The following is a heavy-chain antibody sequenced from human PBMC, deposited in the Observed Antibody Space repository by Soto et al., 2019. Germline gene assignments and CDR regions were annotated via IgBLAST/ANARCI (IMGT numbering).Heavy chain of an antibody. CDR3: ARALGYSGYAGMDV. CDR2: ISPDNGNT. J-gene: IGHJ6*02. V-gene: IGHV1-18*01. CDR1: GYTFTIYG. D-gene: IGHD5-12*01. Sequence: QVQLVQSGGEVKKPGASVKVSCKASGYTFTIYGINWVRQGPGQGLEWMGWISPDNGNTNYAQKLQGRVTMTTDTSTSTAYMELRSLRCDDTAVYYCARALGYSGYAGMDVWGQGTTVTVSS.